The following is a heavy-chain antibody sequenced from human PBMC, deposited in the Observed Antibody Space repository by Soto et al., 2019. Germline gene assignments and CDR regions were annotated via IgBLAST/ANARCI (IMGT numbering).Heavy chain of an antibody. CDR2: ISYSGTT. V-gene: IGHV4-39*07. CDR1: GDSVSRSSYY. Sequence: SETLSLTCTVSGDSVSRSSYYWGWIRQPPGKGLEWIGSISYSGTTYYNPSLRSRVTISLDTSKNQFSLKLSSVTAADTAVYYCARARRGYYYYGMDVWGQGTTVTV. CDR3: ARARRGYYYYGMDV. J-gene: IGHJ6*02.